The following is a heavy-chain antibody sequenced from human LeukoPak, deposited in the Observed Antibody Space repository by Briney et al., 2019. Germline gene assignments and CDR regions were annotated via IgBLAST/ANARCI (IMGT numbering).Heavy chain of an antibody. CDR2: IKSVTEGGTT. D-gene: IGHD3-22*01. Sequence: GGSLRLSCAASGFTFSDAWMSWVRQAPGRGREGVGRIKSVTEGGTTDYTAPVKGRFTISREFSKNTLYLQMSSLEPEETAVYYCTTDPMILVVIGNYWGQGTLVTVSS. V-gene: IGHV3-15*01. CDR1: GFTFSDAW. CDR3: TTDPMILVVIGNY. J-gene: IGHJ4*02.